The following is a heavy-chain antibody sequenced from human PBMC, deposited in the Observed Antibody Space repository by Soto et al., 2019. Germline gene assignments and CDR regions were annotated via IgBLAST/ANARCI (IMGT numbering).Heavy chain of an antibody. Sequence: QVQLQQWGAGLLKPSETLSLTCAVYGGSFSGYYWSWIRQPPGKGLECIGEIDHSGSTNYNPSLKSRVNISVDTSKNQFSLTLSSVTAADTAVYYCASQSRYCSSTSCYGWWFDPWGQGTLVTVSS. CDR1: GGSFSGYY. CDR3: ASQSRYCSSTSCYGWWFDP. J-gene: IGHJ5*02. D-gene: IGHD2-2*01. CDR2: IDHSGST. V-gene: IGHV4-34*01.